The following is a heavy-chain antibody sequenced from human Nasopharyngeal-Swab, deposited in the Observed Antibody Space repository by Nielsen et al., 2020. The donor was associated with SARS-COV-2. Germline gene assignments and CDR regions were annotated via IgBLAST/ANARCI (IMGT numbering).Heavy chain of an antibody. J-gene: IGHJ4*02. V-gene: IGHV4-34*01. Sequence: SETLSLTCAVYGGSFSGYYWSWIRQPPGKGLEWIGEINHSGSTNYNLSLKSRVTISVDTSKNQFSLKLSSVTAADTAVYYCARLPHRDTAMVKAVVLDYWGQGTLVTVSS. D-gene: IGHD5-18*01. CDR1: GGSFSGYY. CDR2: INHSGST. CDR3: ARLPHRDTAMVKAVVLDY.